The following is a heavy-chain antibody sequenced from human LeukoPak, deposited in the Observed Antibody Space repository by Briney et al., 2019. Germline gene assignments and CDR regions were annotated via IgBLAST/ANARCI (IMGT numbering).Heavy chain of an antibody. CDR3: ARDRATY. J-gene: IGHJ4*02. CDR1: AFTSSSYW. Sequence: PGGXLRXSXXASAFTSSSYWMSWVRQAPGKGLEGVANIKQDASEIYYGESVKGRFTISRDNAKNSLYLQMNSLRAEDTAVYYCARDRATYWGQGTLVTVSS. CDR2: IKQDASEI. V-gene: IGHV3-7*01.